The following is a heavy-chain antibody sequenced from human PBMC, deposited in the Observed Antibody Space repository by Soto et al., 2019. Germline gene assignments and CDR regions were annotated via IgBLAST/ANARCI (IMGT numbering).Heavy chain of an antibody. CDR1: GFTFSTSA. CDR2: IGDNGLST. CDR3: ATYRQTTVTSEF. J-gene: IGHJ4*02. V-gene: IGHV3-23*01. Sequence: EVQLLESGGGLVQPGESLTLSCAASGFTFSTSAMNWVRQAPGKGLEWVSAIGDNGLSTYYADSVKGRFTVSRDNSKNTLYLHMNSLRADDTAVYYCATYRQTTVTSEFWGQGALVTVST. D-gene: IGHD4-17*01.